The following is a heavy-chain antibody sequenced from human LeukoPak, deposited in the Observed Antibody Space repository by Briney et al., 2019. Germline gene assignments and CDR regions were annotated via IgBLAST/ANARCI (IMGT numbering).Heavy chain of an antibody. CDR3: ARETYYYDSSGYLGY. J-gene: IGHJ4*02. CDR1: GFTFSNYW. V-gene: IGHV3-7*01. Sequence: PGGSLRLSCAASGFTFSNYWMSWVRQAPGKGLEWVANIKEEGSEKYYVDSVKGRFTISRDNAKNSLYLQMNSLRAEDTAVYYCARETYYYDSSGYLGYWGQGTLVTVSS. D-gene: IGHD3-22*01. CDR2: IKEEGSEK.